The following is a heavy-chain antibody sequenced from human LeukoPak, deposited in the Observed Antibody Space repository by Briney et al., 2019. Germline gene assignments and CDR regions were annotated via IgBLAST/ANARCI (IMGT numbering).Heavy chain of an antibody. Sequence: PSETLSLTCSVSGDSISTSSYYWGWIRQPPGKGLEWIGTIYYSGSTYYNPSLTSRVTISVDTSKNQFSLKLSSVTAADTAVYYCASYGDDAFDIWGQGTMVTVSS. CDR2: IYYSGST. V-gene: IGHV4-39*07. CDR1: GDSISTSSYY. J-gene: IGHJ3*02. D-gene: IGHD3-10*01. CDR3: ASYGDDAFDI.